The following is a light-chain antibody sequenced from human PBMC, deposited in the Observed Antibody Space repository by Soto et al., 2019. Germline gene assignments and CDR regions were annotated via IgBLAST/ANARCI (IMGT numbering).Light chain of an antibody. CDR3: SSYTSSNTFV. V-gene: IGLV2-14*01. J-gene: IGLJ1*01. Sequence: QSVLTQPASVSGSPGQSITISCTGTSSDVGGYNYVSWYQLHPGKAPKLIIYEVSHRPSGASNHFSGYKSGNTASLTISGLQAEDEADYYCSSYTSSNTFVFGTGTKLSVL. CDR2: EVS. CDR1: SSDVGGYNY.